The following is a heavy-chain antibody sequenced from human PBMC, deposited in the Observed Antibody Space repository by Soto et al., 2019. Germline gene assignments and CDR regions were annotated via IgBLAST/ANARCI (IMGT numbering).Heavy chain of an antibody. Sequence: PSETLSLTCAVYAGSFSGYYWTWIRQPPGTGLEWIGEINHSGSTNYNPSLKSRVTISVDTSKNQFSLKLSSVTAADTAVYYCARAGGDHCISTSCFGYYYYGMAVWGQGTTVTVSS. CDR1: AGSFSGYY. D-gene: IGHD2-2*01. J-gene: IGHJ6*02. V-gene: IGHV4-34*09. CDR3: ARAGGDHCISTSCFGYYYYGMAV. CDR2: INHSGST.